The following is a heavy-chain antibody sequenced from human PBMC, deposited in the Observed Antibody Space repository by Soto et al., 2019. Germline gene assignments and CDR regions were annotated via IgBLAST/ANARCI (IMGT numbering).Heavy chain of an antibody. D-gene: IGHD2-21*02. CDR2: ISGRGVDT. V-gene: IGHV3-23*01. CDR1: GVSFSSLA. J-gene: IGHJ4*02. CDR3: AKDQTDVTLFDY. Sequence: PGGSLRLACAASGVSFSSLAMSWVRQAPGKGLEWVSSISGRGVDTLYADSVKGRFTISRDNSRNTLYLQVNSLRAEDTAVYYCAKDQTDVTLFDYWGQGTLVTVSS.